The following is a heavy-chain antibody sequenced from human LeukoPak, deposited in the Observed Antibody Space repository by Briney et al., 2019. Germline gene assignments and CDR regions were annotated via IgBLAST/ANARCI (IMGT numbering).Heavy chain of an antibody. D-gene: IGHD4-17*01. V-gene: IGHV3-74*01. CDR2: INSDGSST. J-gene: IGHJ4*02. CDR1: GFTFSSYW. CDR3: ARMFSLYGDIDY. Sequence: SGGTLRLSCAASGFTFSSYWMHWVRQAPGKGLVWVSRINSDGSSTSYADSVKGRFTISRDNAKNTLYLQMNSPRAEDTAVYYCARMFSLYGDIDYWGQGTLVTVSS.